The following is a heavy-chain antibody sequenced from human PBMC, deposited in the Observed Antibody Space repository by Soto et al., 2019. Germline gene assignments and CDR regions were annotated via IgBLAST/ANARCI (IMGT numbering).Heavy chain of an antibody. CDR2: ISKDGSVK. CDR3: ARSRSGAVPDSFGY. V-gene: IGHV3-30-3*01. J-gene: IGHJ1*01. D-gene: IGHD3-3*01. Sequence: QVQLVESGGRVVQPGGSLRLSCAASGFMFSRYAIHWVRQAPGKGLEWVAVISKDGSVKYYADSVRGRFSISRGKSKNTVYLEMNGMRDDDTAVFYCARSRSGAVPDSFGYWGQGTLVTVSS. CDR1: GFMFSRYA.